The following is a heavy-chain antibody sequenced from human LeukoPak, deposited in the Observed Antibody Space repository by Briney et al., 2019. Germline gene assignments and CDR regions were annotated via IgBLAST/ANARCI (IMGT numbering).Heavy chain of an antibody. CDR2: IRNKVRGYTT. D-gene: IGHD6-19*01. CDR3: ARGAVAGTNWYFDY. CDR1: GFIFSDHY. V-gene: IGHV3-72*01. J-gene: IGHJ4*02. Sequence: GGSLRLSCAASGFIFSDHYMDWVRQAPGRGLELVARIRNKVRGYTTEYAASVQGRFTISRDDSSNSLYLQMSSLKTEDTAVYFCARGAVAGTNWYFDYWGQGTPVAVSS.